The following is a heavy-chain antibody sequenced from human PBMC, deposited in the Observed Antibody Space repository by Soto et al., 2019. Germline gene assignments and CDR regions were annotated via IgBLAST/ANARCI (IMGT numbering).Heavy chain of an antibody. D-gene: IGHD4-17*01. CDR3: LVTTSAFDI. Sequence: EVQLVESGGDLAQPGGSLRLSCAASGFTLSNFWVNWVRQAPGKGLEWVANIKQGGIEKNYVDSVKGRFTISRDDIKNPLFLQMTNLRAKDTAVYYCLVTTSAFDIWGRGTTVTVSS. CDR2: IKQGGIEK. J-gene: IGHJ3*02. CDR1: GFTLSNFW. V-gene: IGHV3-7*01.